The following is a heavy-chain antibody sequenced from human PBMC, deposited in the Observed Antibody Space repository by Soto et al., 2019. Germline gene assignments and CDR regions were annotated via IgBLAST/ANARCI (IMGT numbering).Heavy chain of an antibody. Sequence: SETLSLTCTVSGGSISSGGYYWSWIRQHPGKGLEWIGYIYYSGSTYYNPSLKSRVTISVDTSKNQFSLKLSSVTAADTAVYYCARDSLQHHTIDYWGQGTLLTVSS. CDR3: ARDSLQHHTIDY. J-gene: IGHJ4*02. D-gene: IGHD4-4*01. V-gene: IGHV4-31*03. CDR2: IYYSGST. CDR1: GGSISSGGYY.